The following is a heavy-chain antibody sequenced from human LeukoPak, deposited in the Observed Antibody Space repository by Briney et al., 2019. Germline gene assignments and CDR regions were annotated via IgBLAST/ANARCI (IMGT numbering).Heavy chain of an antibody. CDR1: GFTFSSYS. CDR2: ISSSSSYI. V-gene: IGHV3-21*01. CDR3: ARDGYQLLYYYYYYYMDV. D-gene: IGHD2-2*02. Sequence: GGSLRLSCAASGFTFSSYSMNWVRQAPGKGLEWVSSISSSSSYIYYADSVKGRFTISRDNAKNSLYLQMNSLRAEDTAVYYCARDGYQLLYYYYYYYMDVWGKGTTVTVSS. J-gene: IGHJ6*03.